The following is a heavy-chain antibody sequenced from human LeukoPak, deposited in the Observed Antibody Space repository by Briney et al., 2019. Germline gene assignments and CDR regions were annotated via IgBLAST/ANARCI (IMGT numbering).Heavy chain of an antibody. J-gene: IGHJ4*02. Sequence: PSETLSLTCTVSGGSISSSSYYWGWIRKPPGKGLEWIGSIYYSGSTYYNPSLKSRVTISVDTSKNQFSLKLSSVTAADTAVYYCARDEEVYYFDYWGQGTLVTVSS. CDR3: ARDEEVYYFDY. D-gene: IGHD5/OR15-5a*01. CDR2: IYYSGST. V-gene: IGHV4-39*07. CDR1: GGSISSSSYY.